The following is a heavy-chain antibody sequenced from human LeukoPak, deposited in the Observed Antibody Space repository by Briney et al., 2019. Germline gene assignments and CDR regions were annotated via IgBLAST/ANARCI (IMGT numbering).Heavy chain of an antibody. V-gene: IGHV5-51*01. CDR2: IYPGDSDT. CDR1: GYSFTSYW. D-gene: IGHD2-2*01. Sequence: GESLKISCKGSGYSFTSYWIGWVRQVPGKGLEWMGIIYPGDSDTRYSPSFQGQVTISADKSISTAYLQWSSLKASDTAMYYCARGHIGYCSSTSCSKGGWDYWGQGTLVTVSS. J-gene: IGHJ4*02. CDR3: ARGHIGYCSSTSCSKGGWDY.